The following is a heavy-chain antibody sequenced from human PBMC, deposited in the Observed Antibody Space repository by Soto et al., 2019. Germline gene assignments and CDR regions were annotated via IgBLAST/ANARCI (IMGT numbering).Heavy chain of an antibody. J-gene: IGHJ5*02. CDR1: GDSISTYY. Sequence: SETLSLTCSVSGDSISTYYWSWLRQPPGKGLEWIGYIYYSGSTNYNPSLKSRVIISVDTSKNQFSLKLTSVTAADTAVYYCARAMGYYASGSYFDPWGQGILVTVSS. V-gene: IGHV4-59*01. CDR2: IYYSGST. D-gene: IGHD3-10*01. CDR3: ARAMGYYASGSYFDP.